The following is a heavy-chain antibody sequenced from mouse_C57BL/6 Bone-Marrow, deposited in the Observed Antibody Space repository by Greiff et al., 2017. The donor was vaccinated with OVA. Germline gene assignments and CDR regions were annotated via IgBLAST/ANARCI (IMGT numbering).Heavy chain of an antibody. CDR2: SRNKANDYTT. V-gene: IGHV7-1*01. Sequence: EVQLMESGGGLVQSGRSLRLSCATSGFTFSDFYMEWVRQAPGKGLEWIAASRNKANDYTTEYSASVKGRFIVSRDTSQSSLYLQMNALRAEDTAIYYCARDAGYSNYVYAMDYWGQGTSVTVSS. CDR1: GFTFSDFY. CDR3: ARDAGYSNYVYAMDY. D-gene: IGHD2-5*01. J-gene: IGHJ4*01.